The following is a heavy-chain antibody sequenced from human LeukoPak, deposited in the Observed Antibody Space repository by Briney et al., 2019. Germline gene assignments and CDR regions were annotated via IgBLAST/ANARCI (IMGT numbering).Heavy chain of an antibody. Sequence: SGGSLRLSCAASGFTVTDNYMNWVRQSSGKGLEWVSGISWNSGSIGYADSVKGRFTISRDNAKNSLYLQMNSLRAEDTALYYCAKSPSAYSSSWLDWYFDLWGRGTLVTVSS. D-gene: IGHD6-13*01. J-gene: IGHJ2*01. V-gene: IGHV3-9*01. CDR2: ISWNSGSI. CDR1: GFTVTDNY. CDR3: AKSPSAYSSSWLDWYFDL.